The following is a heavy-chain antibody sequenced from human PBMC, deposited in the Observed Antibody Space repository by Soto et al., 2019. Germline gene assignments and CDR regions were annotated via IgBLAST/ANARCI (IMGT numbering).Heavy chain of an antibody. D-gene: IGHD3-3*01. CDR1: GGSISSYY. CDR2: IYYSGST. CDR3: AGGLRFLEWLLPTAYYMDV. J-gene: IGHJ6*03. Sequence: SETLSLTCTVSGGSISSYYWSWIRQPPGKGLEWIGYIYYSGSTNYNPSLKSRVTISVDTSKNQFSLKLSSVTAADTAVYYCAGGLRFLEWLLPTAYYMDVWGKGTTVTVSS. V-gene: IGHV4-59*01.